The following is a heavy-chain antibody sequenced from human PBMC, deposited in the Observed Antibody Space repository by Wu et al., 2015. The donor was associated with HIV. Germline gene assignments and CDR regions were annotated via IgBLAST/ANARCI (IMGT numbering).Heavy chain of an antibody. J-gene: IGHJ3*02. CDR1: GFTFTSSA. D-gene: IGHD6-19*01. Sequence: QMQLVQSGPEVKKPGTSVKVSCKASGFTFTSSAMQWVRQARGQRLEWIGWIVVGSGNTNYAQKFQERVTITRDMSTSTAYMELSSLRSEDTAVYYCAADCLGSSGSAGDAAFDIWGQGTMVTVSS. CDR2: IVVGSGNT. CDR3: AADCLGSSGSAGDAAFDI. V-gene: IGHV1-58*02.